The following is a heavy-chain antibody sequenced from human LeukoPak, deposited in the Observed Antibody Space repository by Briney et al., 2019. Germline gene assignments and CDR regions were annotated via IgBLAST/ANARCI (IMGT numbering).Heavy chain of an antibody. J-gene: IGHJ4*02. D-gene: IGHD3-22*01. Sequence: PSETLSLTCTVSGGSISSYYWSWIRQPPGKGLEWIGYIYYSGSTNYNPSLKSRVTISVDTSKNQFSLKLSSVTAADTAVYYCARGTSRYDSSGYYGICFDYWGQGTLVTVSS. CDR1: GGSISSYY. CDR3: ARGTSRYDSSGYYGICFDY. CDR2: IYYSGST. V-gene: IGHV4-59*01.